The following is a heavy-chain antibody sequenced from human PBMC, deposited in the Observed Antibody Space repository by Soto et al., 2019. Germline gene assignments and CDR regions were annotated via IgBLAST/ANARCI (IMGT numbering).Heavy chain of an antibody. D-gene: IGHD2-2*01. CDR2: IYYSGST. CDR3: ARQKGYCSSTSCYLRWFDP. Sequence: QLQLQESGPGLVKPSETLSLTCTVSGGSISSSSYYWGWIRQPPGKGLEWIGSIYYSGSTYYTPYLKSRVSISVDTSKKLFSLKLSSVTAADTAVYYCARQKGYCSSTSCYLRWFDPWGQGTLVTVSS. CDR1: GGSISSSSYY. J-gene: IGHJ5*02. V-gene: IGHV4-39*01.